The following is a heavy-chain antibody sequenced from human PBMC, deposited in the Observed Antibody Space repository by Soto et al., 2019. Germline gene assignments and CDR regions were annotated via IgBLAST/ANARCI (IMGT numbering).Heavy chain of an antibody. V-gene: IGHV5-51*01. J-gene: IGHJ6*02. D-gene: IGHD2-2*01. CDR3: AAPKQLSMGYYYGMDV. CDR2: IYPGDSDT. Sequence: GESLKISCKGSGYSFTSYWIGWVRQMPGKGLEWMGIIYPGDSDTSYSPSFQGHVTISADKSISTAYLQWSSLKASDTAMYYCAAPKQLSMGYYYGMDVWGQGTTVTVSS. CDR1: GYSFTSYW.